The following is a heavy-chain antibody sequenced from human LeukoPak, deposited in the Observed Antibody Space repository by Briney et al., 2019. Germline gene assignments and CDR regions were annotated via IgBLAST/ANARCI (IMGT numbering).Heavy chain of an antibody. V-gene: IGHV1-18*01. CDR1: GYTFTSYG. J-gene: IGHJ4*02. D-gene: IGHD3-3*01. CDR2: ISAYNGNT. CDR3: ARDGYYDFWSGYYRGGDY. Sequence: GASVKVSCKASGYTFTSYGISWVRQAPGQGLEWMGWISAYNGNTNYAQKLQGRVTMTTDTSTSTAYMELRSLRSDDTAVYYCARDGYYDFWSGYYRGGDYWGQGTLVTVSS.